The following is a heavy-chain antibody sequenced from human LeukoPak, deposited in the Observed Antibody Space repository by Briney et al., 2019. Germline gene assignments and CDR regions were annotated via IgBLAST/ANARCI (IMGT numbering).Heavy chain of an antibody. D-gene: IGHD3-22*01. CDR3: ARAAWGYYDTSGYYQVSYLDY. CDR2: ISSNSNI. Sequence: GGSLRLSCAASGFTFSSYSMNWVRQAPGKGLEWVSSISSNSNIYYADSVKGRFTISRDNSKNTLYLQMNSLRAEDTAVYYCARAAWGYYDTSGYYQVSYLDYWGQGTLVTVSS. J-gene: IGHJ4*02. CDR1: GFTFSSYS. V-gene: IGHV3-21*04.